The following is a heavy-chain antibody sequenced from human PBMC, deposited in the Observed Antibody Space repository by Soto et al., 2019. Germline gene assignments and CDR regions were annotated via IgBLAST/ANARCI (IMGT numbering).Heavy chain of an antibody. CDR3: TRANPLQPLDY. CDR1: GYTFTSYG. J-gene: IGHJ4*02. D-gene: IGHD1-1*01. Sequence: ASVKVSCKASGYTFTSYGISWVRQAPGQGLEWMGWIRAYNGNTDYAQKLQGRVTMTTDTSTSTAYMELRSLRSDDTAVYYCTRANPLQPLDYWGQGTLVTVSS. CDR2: IRAYNGNT. V-gene: IGHV1-18*01.